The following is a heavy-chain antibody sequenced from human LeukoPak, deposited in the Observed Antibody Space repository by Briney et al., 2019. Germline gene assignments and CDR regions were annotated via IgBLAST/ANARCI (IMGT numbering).Heavy chain of an antibody. CDR2: ISTTSSTI. CDR1: GFTFSDYT. V-gene: IGHV3-48*01. J-gene: IGHJ4*02. CDR3: ARDSRDFWSGYYYFDY. D-gene: IGHD3-3*01. Sequence: GGSLRLSCAASGFTFSDYTMNWVRQAPGKGLEWVSYISTTSSTIYYADSVKGRFTVSRDNAKNSQYLQMNSLRAEDTAVYYCARDSRDFWSGYYYFDYWGQGSLVTVSS.